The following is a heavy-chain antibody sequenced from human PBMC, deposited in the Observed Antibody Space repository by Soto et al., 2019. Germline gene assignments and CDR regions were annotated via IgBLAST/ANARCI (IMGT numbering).Heavy chain of an antibody. V-gene: IGHV3-53*01. Sequence: EVQLVESGGGLIRPGGYLRLYCAASGFSVSDNYMSWVRQAPGKGLEWVSVIYGVDTTYYADSVKGRFTISRDNSKNTLYLQMNNLRADDTAVYYCARDLYGGNSDYWGQGTLVTVSS. J-gene: IGHJ4*02. CDR3: ARDLYGGNSDY. CDR2: IYGVDTT. CDR1: GFSVSDNY. D-gene: IGHD2-21*01.